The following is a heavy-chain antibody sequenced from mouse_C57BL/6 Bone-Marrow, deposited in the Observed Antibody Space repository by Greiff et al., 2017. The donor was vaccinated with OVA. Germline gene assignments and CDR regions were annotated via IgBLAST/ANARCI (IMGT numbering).Heavy chain of an antibody. D-gene: IGHD1-1*01. J-gene: IGHJ1*03. V-gene: IGHV1-15*01. CDR1: GYTFTDYE. CDR2: IDPETGGT. CDR3: TRSLYGSRYCDV. Sequence: VQRVESGAELVRPGASVTLSCKASGYTFTDYEMHWVKQTPVHGLEWIGAIDPETGGTAYNQKFKGKAILTADKSSSTAYMELRSLTSEDSAVYYCTRSLYGSRYCDVWGTGTTVTVSS.